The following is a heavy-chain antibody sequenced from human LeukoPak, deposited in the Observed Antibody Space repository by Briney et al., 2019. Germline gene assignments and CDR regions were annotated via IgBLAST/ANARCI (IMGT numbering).Heavy chain of an antibody. CDR3: AKRAATDLRDYFDY. D-gene: IGHD2-15*01. V-gene: IGHV3-23*01. CDR1: GFTFSSYG. CDR2: ISGNAGST. Sequence: GGSLRLSCAASGFTFSSYGMHWVRQAPGKGLEWVSGISGNAGSTYYADSVKGRFTISRDNSKNTLYLQMNSLRAEDTAVYYCAKRAATDLRDYFDYWGQGTLVTVSS. J-gene: IGHJ4*02.